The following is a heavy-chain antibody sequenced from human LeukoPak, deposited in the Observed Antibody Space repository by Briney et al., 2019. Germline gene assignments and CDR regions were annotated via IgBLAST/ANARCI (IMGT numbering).Heavy chain of an antibody. CDR2: IYYSGST. J-gene: IGHJ4*02. Sequence: SETLSLTSTVSGGSISSSSYYWGWIRQPPGKGLEWIGSIYYSGSTYYNPSLKSRVTISVDTSKNQFSLKLSSVTAADTAVYYCADHIAAAGHHYFDYWGQGTLVTVPS. V-gene: IGHV4-39*07. CDR1: GGSISSSSYY. D-gene: IGHD6-13*01. CDR3: ADHIAAAGHHYFDY.